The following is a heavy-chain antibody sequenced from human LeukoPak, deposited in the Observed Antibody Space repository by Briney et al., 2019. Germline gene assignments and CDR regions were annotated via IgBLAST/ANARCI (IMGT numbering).Heavy chain of an antibody. J-gene: IGHJ4*02. Sequence: SETLSLTCTVSGGSISGSSYYWGWIRQPPGKGLEWIGSIYYSGSTYYNPSLKSRVTISVDTSKNQFSLKLSSVTAADTAVYYCASSGWYLSSFNWGQGTLVTVSS. CDR3: ASSGWYLSSFN. CDR2: IYYSGST. V-gene: IGHV4-39*01. CDR1: GGSISGSSYY. D-gene: IGHD6-19*01.